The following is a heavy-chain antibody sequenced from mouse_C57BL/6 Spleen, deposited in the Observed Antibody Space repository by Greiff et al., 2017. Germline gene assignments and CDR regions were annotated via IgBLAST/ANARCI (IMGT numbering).Heavy chain of an antibody. CDR2: IDPYNGDT. CDR1: GYSFTGYF. J-gene: IGHJ4*01. CDR3: ARDGVMDY. Sequence: VQLQQSGPELVKPGDSVKISCKASGYSFTGYFMNWVMQSHGKSLEWIGRIDPYNGDTFYNQKFKGKATLTVDKSSSTAHMELRSLTSEDSAVYYCARDGVMDYWGQGTSVTVSS. D-gene: IGHD2-3*01. V-gene: IGHV1-20*01.